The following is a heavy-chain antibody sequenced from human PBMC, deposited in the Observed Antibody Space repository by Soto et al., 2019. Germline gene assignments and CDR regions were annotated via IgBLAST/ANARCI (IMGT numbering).Heavy chain of an antibody. V-gene: IGHV4-59*01. CDR3: ARDLWCYCGADCYPLDV. CDR2: MYNTGST. D-gene: IGHD2-21*02. J-gene: IGHJ6*02. Sequence: QVRLQESGPGLVKPSEPLSLTCTVSGGSISSYYWSWIRQPPGKELEWIGYMYNTGSTIYNPALKGRVTISVDTSKNKFSLKLNSVTAADTGVYYCARDLWCYCGADCYPLDVWGQGTTVTVSS. CDR1: GGSISSYY.